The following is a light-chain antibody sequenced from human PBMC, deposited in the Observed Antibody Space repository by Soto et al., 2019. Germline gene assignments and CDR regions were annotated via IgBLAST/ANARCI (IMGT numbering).Light chain of an antibody. J-gene: IGKJ1*01. CDR2: DAS. CDR1: QSISTW. V-gene: IGKV1-5*01. CDR3: QHYNTLSWT. Sequence: DIQMTQSPSTLSSSVGCGVTITCRASQSISTWLAWYQHKPGKAPKLLIFDASSLQTGVPSRFSGSGSGTEFTLTISSLQSDDFATYFCQHYNTLSWTFGPGTKVDIK.